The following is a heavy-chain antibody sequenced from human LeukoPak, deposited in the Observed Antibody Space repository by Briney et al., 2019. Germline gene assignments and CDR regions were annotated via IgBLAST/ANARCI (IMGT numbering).Heavy chain of an antibody. CDR3: ARDLGYYDSSGYWSYYFDY. CDR2: IYTSGST. CDR1: GGSISSYY. J-gene: IGHJ4*02. D-gene: IGHD3-22*01. Sequence: PSETLSLTCTVAGGSISSYYWSWIRQPAGKGLEWIGRIYTSGSTNYNPYLKSRVTMSVDTSKNQFSLKLSSVTAADTAVYYCARDLGYYDSSGYWSYYFDYWGQGTLVTVSS. V-gene: IGHV4-4*07.